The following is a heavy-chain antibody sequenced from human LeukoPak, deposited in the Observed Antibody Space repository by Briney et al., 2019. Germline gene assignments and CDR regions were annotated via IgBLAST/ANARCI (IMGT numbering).Heavy chain of an antibody. CDR1: GYTFTNYD. CDR2: MNPNSGNT. V-gene: IGHV1-8*01. D-gene: IGHD2-21*01. J-gene: IGHJ4*02. CDR3: ARDDVVAGYDY. Sequence: ASVKVSCKASGYTFTNYDINWVRQAAGQGLEWMGWMNPNSGNTGYAQKFQGRVTMTRNTSISTAYMELSSLRSDDTAVYYRARDDVVAGYDYWGQGTLVTVSS.